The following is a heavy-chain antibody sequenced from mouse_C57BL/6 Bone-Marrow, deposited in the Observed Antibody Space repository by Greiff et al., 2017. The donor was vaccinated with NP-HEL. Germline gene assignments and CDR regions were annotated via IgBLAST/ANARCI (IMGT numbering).Heavy chain of an antibody. CDR3: ASPIYYDYDVEVFFAY. D-gene: IGHD2-4*01. CDR2: ISSGGSYT. Sequence: EVHLVESGGDLVKPGGSLKLSCAASGFTFSSYGMSWVRQPPDKRLAWVATISSGGSYTYYPDSVKGRFTISRDNAKNTLYLQMSSLKSEDTAMYYCASPIYYDYDVEVFFAYWGQGTLVTVSA. CDR1: GFTFSSYG. V-gene: IGHV5-6*01. J-gene: IGHJ3*01.